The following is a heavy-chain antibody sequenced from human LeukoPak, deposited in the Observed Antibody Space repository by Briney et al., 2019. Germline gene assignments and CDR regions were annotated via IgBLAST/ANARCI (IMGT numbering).Heavy chain of an antibody. V-gene: IGHV3-53*01. CDR1: GFTVSTTY. D-gene: IGHD3-10*01. J-gene: IGHJ2*01. Sequence: GGSLTLSCAASGFTVSTTYMIRVRQAPGKGREGGSILYSGSDTYYADSVKGRFTISRDNSKNTLFLEMDSLRAEDTAVYYCARVGVGDHFHWYFDLWGRGTLVTVSS. CDR3: ARVGVGDHFHWYFDL. CDR2: LYSGSDT.